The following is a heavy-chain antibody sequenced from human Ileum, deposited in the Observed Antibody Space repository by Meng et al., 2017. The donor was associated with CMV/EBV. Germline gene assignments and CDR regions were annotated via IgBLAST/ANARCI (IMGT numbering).Heavy chain of an antibody. J-gene: IGHJ5*01. D-gene: IGHD3-10*01. CDR1: GFTLSNAC. CDR2: IKLKTDGETT. V-gene: IGHV3-15*07. CDR3: ARDWFGDFT. Sequence: LSCAASGFTLSNACMSWVRQSPGKGLEWVGRIKLKTDGETTDYAATVEGRFTISRDDAKNTLFLQRNSLKTEDTAVYYCARDWFGDFTWGHGTLVTVSS.